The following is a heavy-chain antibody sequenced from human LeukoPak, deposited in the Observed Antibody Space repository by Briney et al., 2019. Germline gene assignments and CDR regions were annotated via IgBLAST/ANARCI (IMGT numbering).Heavy chain of an antibody. J-gene: IGHJ4*02. Sequence: GGSLRPSCAASGFTFSSYGMHWVRQAPGKGLEWVAVISYDGSNKYYADSVKGRFTISRDNSKNTLYLQMNSLRAEDTAVYYCASRGQLAKIDYWGQGTLVTVSS. CDR3: ASRGQLAKIDY. CDR1: GFTFSSYG. CDR2: ISYDGSNK. D-gene: IGHD2-2*01. V-gene: IGHV3-30*03.